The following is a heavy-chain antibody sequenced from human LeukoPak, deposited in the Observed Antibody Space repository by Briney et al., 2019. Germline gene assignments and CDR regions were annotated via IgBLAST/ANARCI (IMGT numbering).Heavy chain of an antibody. Sequence: GESLKISCKGSGYRFTSYWIAWVRQMPGKGLEWMGIIYPGDSDTRYSPSFQGQVTISADKSISTAYLQWSSLKASDTAMYYCARQGLTASGSFDYWGQGTLVTVSS. CDR2: IYPGDSDT. D-gene: IGHD1-20*01. CDR3: ARQGLTASGSFDY. CDR1: GYRFTSYW. V-gene: IGHV5-51*01. J-gene: IGHJ4*02.